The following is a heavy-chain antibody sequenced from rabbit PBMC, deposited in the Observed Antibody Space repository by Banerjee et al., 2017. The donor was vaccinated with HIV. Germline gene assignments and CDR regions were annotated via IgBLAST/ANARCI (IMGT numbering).Heavy chain of an antibody. Sequence: QEQLVESGGGLVQPGGSLTLSCKASGFEFSRFGVSWVRQAPGKGLEYIGWISTFGTAYYANWVNGRFTISSDNAQNTVGLQLNSLTAAGTATYFCARTGSSWSLNLWGPGTLVTVS. D-gene: IGHD8-1*01. CDR3: ARTGSSWSLNL. V-gene: IGHV1S29*01. J-gene: IGHJ4*01. CDR2: ISTFGTA. CDR1: GFEFSRFG.